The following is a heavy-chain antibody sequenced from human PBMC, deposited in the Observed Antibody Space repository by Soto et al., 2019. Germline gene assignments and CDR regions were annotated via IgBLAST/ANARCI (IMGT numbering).Heavy chain of an antibody. CDR1: GFTFSSYA. CDR2: ISYDGSNK. Sequence: QVQLVESGGGVVQPGRSLRLSCAASGFTFSSYAMHLVRQAPGKGLEWVAVISYDGSNKYYADSVKGRFTISRDNSKNTLYLQMNRLRAEDTAVYYCARNLLGYCISTSCPPGYWGQGTLVTVSS. V-gene: IGHV3-30-3*01. D-gene: IGHD2-2*01. J-gene: IGHJ4*02. CDR3: ARNLLGYCISTSCPPGY.